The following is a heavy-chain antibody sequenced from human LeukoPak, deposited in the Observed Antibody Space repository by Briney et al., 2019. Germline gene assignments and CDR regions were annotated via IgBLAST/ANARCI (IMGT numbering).Heavy chain of an antibody. CDR1: GFTFSSYA. CDR2: ISYDGSNK. Sequence: SGGSLRLSCAASGFTFSSYAMHWVRQAPGKGLEWVAVISYDGSNKYYADSVKGRFTISRDNSKNTLYLQMNSLRAEDTAVYYCASLYYYDSSGYLIGAYYYYYGMDVWGQGTTVTVSS. CDR3: ASLYYYDSSGYLIGAYYYYYGMDV. D-gene: IGHD3-22*01. V-gene: IGHV3-30-3*01. J-gene: IGHJ6*02.